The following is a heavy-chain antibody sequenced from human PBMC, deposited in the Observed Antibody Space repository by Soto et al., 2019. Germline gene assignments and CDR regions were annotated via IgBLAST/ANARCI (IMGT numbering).Heavy chain of an antibody. CDR1: GFTFSSYG. J-gene: IGHJ6*02. CDR2: IPYDGSNK. V-gene: IGHV3-30*18. CDR3: AKDQLDIVVVPAAAPEVYYYYYGMDV. D-gene: IGHD2-2*03. Sequence: GGSLRLSCAASGFTFSSYGMHWVRQAPGKGLEWVAVIPYDGSNKYYADSVKGRFTIFRDDSKNTLYLQMNSLRAEDTAVYYCAKDQLDIVVVPAAAPEVYYYYYGMDVWGQGTTVTVSS.